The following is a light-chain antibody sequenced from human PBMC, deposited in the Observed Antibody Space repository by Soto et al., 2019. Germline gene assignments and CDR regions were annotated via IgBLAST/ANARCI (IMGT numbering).Light chain of an antibody. V-gene: IGLV3-21*02. Sequence: SYELTQPPSVSVAPGQTARITCGESNIGSKSVHWYQQKPGQAPVLVVSHDSDRPSGIPERFSGSKSGTSASLAITGLQAEDEADYYCQSYDSSLSGFYVFGTGTKLTVL. CDR3: QSYDSSLSGFYV. CDR1: NIGSKS. J-gene: IGLJ1*01. CDR2: HDS.